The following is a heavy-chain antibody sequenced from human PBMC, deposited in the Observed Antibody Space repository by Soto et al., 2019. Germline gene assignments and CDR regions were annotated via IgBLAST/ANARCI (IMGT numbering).Heavy chain of an antibody. V-gene: IGHV3-21*01. CDR3: ARSHYDIVTGDDDGFDY. J-gene: IGHJ4*02. CDR1: GFTFSSYS. CDR2: ISSSSSYI. D-gene: IGHD3-9*01. Sequence: EVQLVESGGGLVKPGGSLRLSCAASGFTFSSYSMNWVRQAPGKGLVWVSSISSSSSYIYYADSGKGRFTISRDNAKNSLQLQMDSQRAEDTAVYYCARSHYDIVTGDDDGFDYWGQGTLVTVSS.